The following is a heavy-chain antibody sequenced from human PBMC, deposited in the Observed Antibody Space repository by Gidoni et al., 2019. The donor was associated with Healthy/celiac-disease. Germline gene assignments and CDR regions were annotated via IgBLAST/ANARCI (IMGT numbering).Heavy chain of an antibody. CDR3: ARRYYDFWSGYYHYYYYGMDV. J-gene: IGHJ6*02. CDR1: GYTFTSYA. Sequence: QVQLVQSGAEVKKPGASVKVSCKASGYTFTSYAINWVRQATGQGLEWMGWMNPNSGNTGYAQKFQGRVTMTRNTSISTAYMELSSLRSEDTAVYYCARRYYDFWSGYYHYYYYGMDVWGQGTTVTVSS. D-gene: IGHD3-3*01. V-gene: IGHV1-8*01. CDR2: MNPNSGNT.